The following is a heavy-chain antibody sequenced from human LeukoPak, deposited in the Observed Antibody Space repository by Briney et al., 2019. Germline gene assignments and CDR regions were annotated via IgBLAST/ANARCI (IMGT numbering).Heavy chain of an antibody. J-gene: IGHJ4*02. Sequence: SQTLSLTCTVSGGSISSGGYYWSWIRQHPGKGLEWIGYIYYSGSTYYNPSLKSRVTISVDTSKNQFSLKLTSVTAADTAVYYCARGRYGDYGSDYWGQGTLVTVSS. D-gene: IGHD4-17*01. V-gene: IGHV4-31*03. CDR1: GGSISSGGYY. CDR2: IYYSGST. CDR3: ARGRYGDYGSDY.